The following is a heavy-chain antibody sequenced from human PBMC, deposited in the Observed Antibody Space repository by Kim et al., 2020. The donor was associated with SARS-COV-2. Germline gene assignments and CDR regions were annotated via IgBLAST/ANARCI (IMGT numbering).Heavy chain of an antibody. V-gene: IGHV3-33*01. CDR3: ARDNERGAFDL. CDR2: IWYDGSRQ. J-gene: IGHJ3*01. Sequence: GGSLRLSCAASGFTLSSYSMHWVRQAPGRGLEWVAVIWYDGSRQYYADSVKGRFTISRDKSKNTLDLQMSSLRGEDTAVYFCARDNERGAFDLWGQGTTVSVSS. CDR1: GFTLSSYS. D-gene: IGHD2-8*01.